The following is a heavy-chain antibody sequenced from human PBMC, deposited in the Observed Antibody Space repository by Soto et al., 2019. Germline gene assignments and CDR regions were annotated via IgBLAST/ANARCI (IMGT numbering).Heavy chain of an antibody. CDR1: GYTFTSYG. CDR3: ARQVATKDWFDP. J-gene: IGHJ5*02. D-gene: IGHD5-12*01. Sequence: ASVKFSCKASGYTFTSYGISWVRQAPGQGLEWMGWISAYNGNTNYAQKLQGRVTMTTDTSTSTAYMELRSLRSDDTAVYYCARQVATKDWFDPWGQGTLVTVSS. V-gene: IGHV1-18*01. CDR2: ISAYNGNT.